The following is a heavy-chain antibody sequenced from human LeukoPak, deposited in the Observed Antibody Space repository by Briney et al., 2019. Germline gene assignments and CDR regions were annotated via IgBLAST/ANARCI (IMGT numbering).Heavy chain of an antibody. D-gene: IGHD1-26*01. CDR1: GYSFTSYW. CDR2: IYPGDSDT. V-gene: IGHV5-51*01. J-gene: IGHJ4*02. CDR3: ARRGSGSYLGPYFDY. Sequence: GESLKISCKGSGYSFTSYWIGWVRQMPGKGLEWMGIIYPGDSDTRYSPSFQGQVTISADKSISTAYLQWSSLKASDTAMYYCARRGSGSYLGPYFDYWGQGTLVTVSS.